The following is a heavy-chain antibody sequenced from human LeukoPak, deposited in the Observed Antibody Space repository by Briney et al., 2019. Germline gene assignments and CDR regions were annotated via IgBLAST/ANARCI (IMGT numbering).Heavy chain of an antibody. J-gene: IGHJ1*01. D-gene: IGHD3-16*02. CDR3: ARKSLGGFSFYKYFFN. CDR2: ISGYNGDT. Sequence: ASVKVSCKSFNYTFTNYGISWVRQAPGQGLEWMGWISGYNGDTNFAQKFQDRVTMTTDTSTSTVYMELRSLRSEDTAIYYCARKSLGGFSFYKYFFNWGKGPLVT. CDR1: NYTFTNYG. V-gene: IGHV1-18*01.